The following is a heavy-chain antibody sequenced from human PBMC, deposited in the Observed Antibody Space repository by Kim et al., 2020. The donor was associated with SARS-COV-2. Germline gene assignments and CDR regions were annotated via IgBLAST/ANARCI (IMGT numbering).Heavy chain of an antibody. D-gene: IGHD1-26*01. J-gene: IGHJ4*02. CDR2: ISRDVTYT. CDR1: GITFRSFS. V-gene: IGHV3-21*01. CDR3: AAGARGSLDRGSDY. Sequence: GGSPRLSCAGSGITFRSFSLTWVRRAPGRGLEWVSSISRDVTYTYYADSVKGRFTISRDNAKKSLFLQMNSLRAEDTAVYYCAAGARGSLDRGSDYWGQGTLVTVSS.